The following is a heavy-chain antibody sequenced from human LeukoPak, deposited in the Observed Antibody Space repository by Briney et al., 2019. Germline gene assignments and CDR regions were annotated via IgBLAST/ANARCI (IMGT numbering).Heavy chain of an antibody. D-gene: IGHD2-15*01. CDR2: ISNNGGYT. CDR1: GFAFSSSA. Sequence: EGSLRLSCAASGFAFSSSAMSWVRQAPGKGLEWVSAISNNGGYTYYADSVQGRFTISRDNSKSTLCLQMNSLRAEDTAVYYCAKQLGYCSDGSCYFPYWGQGTLVTVSS. V-gene: IGHV3-23*01. CDR3: AKQLGYCSDGSCYFPY. J-gene: IGHJ4*02.